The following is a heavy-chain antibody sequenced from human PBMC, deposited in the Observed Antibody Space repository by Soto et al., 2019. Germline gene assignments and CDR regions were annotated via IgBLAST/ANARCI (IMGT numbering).Heavy chain of an antibody. V-gene: IGHV1-8*01. Sequence: ASVKVSCKASGYSFTSLDTNWVRQTAGQGLEWMGWMQPSTGRTGYAQKFQGRVTMTRDTSINTAYMELTTLTSDDTAFYYCARGVSAGVDYWGQGTLVTVSS. CDR3: ARGVSAGVDY. CDR2: MQPSTGRT. J-gene: IGHJ4*02. CDR1: GYSFTSLD. D-gene: IGHD1-26*01.